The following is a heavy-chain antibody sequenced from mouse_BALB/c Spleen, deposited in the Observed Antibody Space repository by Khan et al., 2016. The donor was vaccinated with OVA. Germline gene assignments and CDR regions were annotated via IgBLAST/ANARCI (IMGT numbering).Heavy chain of an antibody. Sequence: EVELVESGGGLVRPGGSLKLSCAASGFSFSSYSMSWVRQTPGKRLEWVATISSGGSYTYYPDSVKGRFTISRDNAKNTLYLQMSSLKSEDTDMYYGRRHRGYYGSNPDFDYWGQGTTLTVSS. CDR3: RRHRGYYGSNPDFDY. CDR2: ISSGGSYT. V-gene: IGHV5-6-4*01. CDR1: GFSFSSYS. J-gene: IGHJ2*01. D-gene: IGHD1-1*01.